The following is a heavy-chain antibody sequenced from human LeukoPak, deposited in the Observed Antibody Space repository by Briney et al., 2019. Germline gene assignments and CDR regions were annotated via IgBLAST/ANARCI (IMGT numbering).Heavy chain of an antibody. CDR2: IHTSGGT. V-gene: IGHV4-4*08. D-gene: IGHD5-24*01. CDR1: GFTFSNAW. J-gene: IGHJ4*02. CDR3: AKDRGDGYNSGYFVY. Sequence: GSLRLSCAASGFTFSNAWMSWVRQAPGKGLEWIGRIHTSGGTDYNPSLKSRVTISIDTSKNQFSLKLSSVTAADTAVYYCAKDRGDGYNSGYFVYRGQGTLVTVSS.